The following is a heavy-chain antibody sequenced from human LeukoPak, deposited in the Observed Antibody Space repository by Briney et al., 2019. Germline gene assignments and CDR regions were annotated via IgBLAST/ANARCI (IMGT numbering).Heavy chain of an antibody. D-gene: IGHD3-22*01. CDR3: ARHLNYYDANAFDI. CDR2: IYYSGST. V-gene: IGHV4-39*01. Sequence: SETLSLTCTVSGGSISSSSYYWGWIRQPPGKGLEWIGSIYYSGSTYYNPSLKSRVTISVNTSKNQFSLKLSSVTAADTAVYYCARHLNYYDANAFDIWGQGTMVTVSS. J-gene: IGHJ3*02. CDR1: GGSISSSSYY.